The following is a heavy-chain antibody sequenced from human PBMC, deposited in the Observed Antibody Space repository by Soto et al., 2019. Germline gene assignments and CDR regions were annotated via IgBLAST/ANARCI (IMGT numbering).Heavy chain of an antibody. CDR2: INPNSGGT. D-gene: IGHD3-16*01. CDR3: ARGSRDYDLRGGYYGMDV. Sequence: QVQLVQSGAEVKKPGASVKVSCKASGYTFTGYYMHWVRQAPGQGLEWMGWINPNSGGTNYAQKFQGWVTMTRDTSISTAYMELSRLRSDDTAVYYCARGSRDYDLRGGYYGMDVWGQGTTVTVSS. V-gene: IGHV1-2*04. J-gene: IGHJ6*02. CDR1: GYTFTGYY.